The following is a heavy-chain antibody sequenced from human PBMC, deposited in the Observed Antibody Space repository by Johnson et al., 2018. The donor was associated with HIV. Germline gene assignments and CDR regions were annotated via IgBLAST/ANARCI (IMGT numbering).Heavy chain of an antibody. J-gene: IGHJ3*02. V-gene: IGHV3-53*01. Sequence: VQLVESGGGLIQPGGSLRLSCAASGFTVSSNYMSWVRQAPGKGLEWVSVIYSGGSTYYADSVKGRFTISRDNSKNTLYLQMNSVRAEDTAVYYCAREAVPRGLQSAFGGAFDIWGQGTMVTVSS. CDR1: GFTVSSNY. CDR3: AREAVPRGLQSAFGGAFDI. CDR2: IYSGGST. D-gene: IGHD3-16*01.